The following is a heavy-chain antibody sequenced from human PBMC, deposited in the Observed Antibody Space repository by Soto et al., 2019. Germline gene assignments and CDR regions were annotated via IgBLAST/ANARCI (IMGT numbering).Heavy chain of an antibody. CDR2: ISWNSGSI. J-gene: IGHJ4*02. D-gene: IGHD2-15*01. Sequence: DVQLVESGGGLVQPGRSLRLSCAASGFTFDDYAMHWVRQAPGKGLEWVSGISWNSGSIGYADSVKGRFTISRDNAKNSLYLQMNSLRAEDTALYYCAKDISSESIVVVVATTFDYWGQGTLVTVSS. CDR1: GFTFDDYA. V-gene: IGHV3-9*01. CDR3: AKDISSESIVVVVATTFDY.